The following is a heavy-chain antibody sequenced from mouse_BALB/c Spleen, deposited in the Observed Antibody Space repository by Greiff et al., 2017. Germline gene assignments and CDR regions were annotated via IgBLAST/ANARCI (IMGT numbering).Heavy chain of an antibody. V-gene: IGHV2-9*02. CDR3: ARGDYYGYDY. D-gene: IGHD2-2*01. CDR2: IWAGGST. Sequence: VQLMESGPGLVAPSHSLSISCTVSGFSLTSYCVHWVRQPPGQGLEWLGVIWAGGSTNYNSPIMARLSIIKDNSTSQVFFKMNSLQTDDTAMYYCARGDYYGYDYWGQGTTLTVSS. CDR1: GFSLTSYC. J-gene: IGHJ2*01.